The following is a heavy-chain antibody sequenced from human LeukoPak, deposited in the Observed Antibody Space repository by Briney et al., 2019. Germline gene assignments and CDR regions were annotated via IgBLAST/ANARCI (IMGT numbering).Heavy chain of an antibody. CDR1: GYSFTSYW. CDR3: GRRDQNLFDP. J-gene: IGHJ5*02. V-gene: IGHV5-51*01. CDR2: IYPGDSDT. Sequence: GESLQISCKGSGYSFTSYWIGWVRQMPGKGLEWMGIIYPGDSDTRYSPSFQGHVTISPDKSISPAYLQWSSLQASDTVMYYCGRRDQNLFDPWGHGTLVTVSS.